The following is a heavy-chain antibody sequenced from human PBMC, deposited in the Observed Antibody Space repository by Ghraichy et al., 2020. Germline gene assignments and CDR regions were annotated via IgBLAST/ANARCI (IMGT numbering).Heavy chain of an antibody. CDR2: INHSGST. V-gene: IGHV4-34*01. Sequence: SQTLSLTCAVYGGSFSGYYWSWIRQPPGKGLEWIGEINHSGSTNYNPSLKSRVTISVDTSKNQFSLKLSSVTAADTAVYYCARLKRLGDYYYYGMDVWGQGTTVTVSS. D-gene: IGHD3-16*01. CDR3: ARLKRLGDYYYYGMDV. J-gene: IGHJ6*02. CDR1: GGSFSGYY.